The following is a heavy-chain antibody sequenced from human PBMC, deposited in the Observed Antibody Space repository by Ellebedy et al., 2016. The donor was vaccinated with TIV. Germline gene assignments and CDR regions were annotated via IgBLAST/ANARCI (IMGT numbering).Heavy chain of an antibody. CDR2: GFYNGTT. D-gene: IGHD6-19*01. CDR1: RGSIRGYS. J-gene: IGHJ4*02. Sequence: GSLRLXXTVSRGSIRGYSWSWIRQPPGKGLEWIGYGFYNGTTNYHPSLKSRVTISVDTSRSQFSLQVTSVTAADTAIYYCVAGNGWLDFWGQGTLVTVSS. CDR3: VAGNGWLDF. V-gene: IGHV4-59*03.